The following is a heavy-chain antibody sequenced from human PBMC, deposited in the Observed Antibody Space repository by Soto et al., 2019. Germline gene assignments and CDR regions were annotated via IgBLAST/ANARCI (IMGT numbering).Heavy chain of an antibody. V-gene: IGHV4-31*03. Sequence: SETLSLTCTVSGGSISSGGYYWSWIRQHPGKGLEWIGYIYYSGSTYYNPSLKIGVTISVDTSKNQFSLKLSTVTAADTAVYYCARDNGSFGVVLRHGMDVWGQGTTVTVSS. CDR2: IYYSGST. CDR3: ARDNGSFGVVLRHGMDV. D-gene: IGHD3-3*02. J-gene: IGHJ6*02. CDR1: GGSISSGGYY.